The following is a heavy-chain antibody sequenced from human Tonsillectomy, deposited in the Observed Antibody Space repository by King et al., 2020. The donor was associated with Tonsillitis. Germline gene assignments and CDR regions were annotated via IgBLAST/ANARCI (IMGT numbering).Heavy chain of an antibody. CDR2: ISYDETFK. Sequence: VQLVESGGGVVQSGRSLGLSCAASGFTFSSHGMHWVRQAPGKGLEWVAVISYDETFKYYTDSVKGRFTISRDNSRYMLDLQMNSLRAEDTATYYCAKDRVHWGTYFDAWGQGTLVTVSS. V-gene: IGHV3-30*18. J-gene: IGHJ4*02. D-gene: IGHD1-1*01. CDR3: AKDRVHWGTYFDA. CDR1: GFTFSSHG.